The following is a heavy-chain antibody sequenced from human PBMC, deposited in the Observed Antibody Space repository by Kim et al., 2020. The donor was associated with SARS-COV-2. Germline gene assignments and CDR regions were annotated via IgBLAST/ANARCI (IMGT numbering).Heavy chain of an antibody. CDR2: ISGLGASS. Sequence: GGSLRLSCAASGFTFSAYAMSWVRQAPGKGLEWVSAISGLGASSYYADSVKGRFTISRDNSKNTLYLQMNSLRAEDTAIYYCAKRHCSSSGCYRYNFDC. V-gene: IGHV3-23*01. D-gene: IGHD2-2*01. CDR1: GFTFSAYA. J-gene: IGHJ4*01. CDR3: AKRHCSSSGCYRYNFDC.